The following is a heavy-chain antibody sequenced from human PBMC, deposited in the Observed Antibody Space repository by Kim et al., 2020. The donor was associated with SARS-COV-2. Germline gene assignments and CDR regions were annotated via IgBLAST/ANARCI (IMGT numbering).Heavy chain of an antibody. V-gene: IGHV3-33*01. CDR1: GFTFSNFG. D-gene: IGHD3-22*01. CDR3: ARDFYDSSGDFQLDY. J-gene: IGHJ4*02. Sequence: GGSLRLSCAASGFTFSNFGMHWVRQAPGKGLEWVAVIWYDGSNKHYADSVKGRFTISRDNSTNTVYLQMNSLRAEDTAVYYCARDFYDSSGDFQLDYWGQGTLVPVSS. CDR2: IWYDGSNK.